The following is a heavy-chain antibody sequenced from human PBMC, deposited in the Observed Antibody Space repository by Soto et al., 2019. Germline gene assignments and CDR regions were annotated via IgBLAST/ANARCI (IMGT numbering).Heavy chain of an antibody. CDR1: GFTFDDYA. D-gene: IGHD2-2*01. J-gene: IGHJ6*02. CDR2: ISWNSGSI. CDR3: AKGDFGTNHYYYYGMDV. Sequence: GGSLRLSCAASGFTFDDYAMHWVRQAPGKGLEWVSCISWNSGSIGYADSVKGRFTISRDNAKNSLYLQMNSLRAEDTAFYYCAKGDFGTNHYYYYGMDVWGQGTTVTVSS. V-gene: IGHV3-9*01.